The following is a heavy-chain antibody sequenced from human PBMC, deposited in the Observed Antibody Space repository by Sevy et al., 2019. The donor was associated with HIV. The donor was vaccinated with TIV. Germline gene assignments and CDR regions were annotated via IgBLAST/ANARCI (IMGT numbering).Heavy chain of an antibody. Sequence: GGSLRLSCAASGFTFSSYSMNWVHQAPGKGLEWVSSISSSSSYIYYADSVKGRFTISRDNAKNSLYLQMNSLRAEDTAVYYCARAYTSFSSGYYKDYYGMDVWGQGTTVTVSS. J-gene: IGHJ6*02. D-gene: IGHD3-22*01. V-gene: IGHV3-21*01. CDR2: ISSSSSYI. CDR1: GFTFSSYS. CDR3: ARAYTSFSSGYYKDYYGMDV.